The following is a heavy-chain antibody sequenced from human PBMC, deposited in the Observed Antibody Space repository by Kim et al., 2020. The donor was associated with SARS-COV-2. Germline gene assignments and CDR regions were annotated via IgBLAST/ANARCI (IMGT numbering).Heavy chain of an antibody. CDR1: GFTFDDYA. V-gene: IGHV3-43*02. Sequence: GGSLRLSCAASGFTFDDYAMHWVRQAPGKGLEWVSLISGDGGSTYYADSVKGRFTISRDNSKNSLYLQMNSLRTEDTALYYCAKDRTYYDFWSGYSYYYYYYGMDVWGQGTTVTVSS. D-gene: IGHD3-3*01. CDR3: AKDRTYYDFWSGYSYYYYYYGMDV. CDR2: ISGDGGST. J-gene: IGHJ6*02.